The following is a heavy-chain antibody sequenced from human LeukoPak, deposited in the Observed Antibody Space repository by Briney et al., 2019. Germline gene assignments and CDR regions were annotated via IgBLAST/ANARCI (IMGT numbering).Heavy chain of an antibody. Sequence: QPSETLSLTCAVSGGSISSGSYYWSWIRQPAGKGPEWIGRINTSGSTDYNPSLNSRVTISVDTSKNQFSLKLSSVTAADTAVYYCARHAEKLLWFGELTAWGQGTLVTVSS. J-gene: IGHJ5*02. V-gene: IGHV4-61*02. CDR3: ARHAEKLLWFGELTA. D-gene: IGHD3-10*01. CDR2: INTSGST. CDR1: GGSISSGSYY.